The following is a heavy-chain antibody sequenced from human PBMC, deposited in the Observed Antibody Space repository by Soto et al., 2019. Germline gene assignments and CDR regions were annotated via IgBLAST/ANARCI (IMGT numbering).Heavy chain of an antibody. CDR2: ISAYNGNT. Sequence: QVQLVQSGAEVKKPGASVKVSCKASGYTFTSYGITWVRQAPGQGLEWMGWISAYNGNTNYAQKHQGRVTMTTDTSTSTGYMELRSLRSDDTAVYYCARVARPPGYYYMDVWGKGTTVTVSS. J-gene: IGHJ6*03. CDR3: ARVARPPGYYYMDV. CDR1: GYTFTSYG. V-gene: IGHV1-18*01. D-gene: IGHD6-6*01.